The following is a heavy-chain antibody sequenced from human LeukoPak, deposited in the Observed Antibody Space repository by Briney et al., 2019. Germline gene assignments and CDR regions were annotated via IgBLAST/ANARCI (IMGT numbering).Heavy chain of an antibody. J-gene: IGHJ4*01. CDR3: ARGARGSYSPGGFFDY. CDR1: GFTFDDYG. V-gene: IGHV3-20*04. Sequence: GGSLSLSCAASGFTFDDYGMSWVRQAPGKGLGWVSGINWNGGSTGYADSVKGRFTISRDNAKNSLYLLMNSLRAEDTALYYCARGARGSYSPGGFFDYWGQGTLVTVSS. CDR2: INWNGGST. D-gene: IGHD1-26*01.